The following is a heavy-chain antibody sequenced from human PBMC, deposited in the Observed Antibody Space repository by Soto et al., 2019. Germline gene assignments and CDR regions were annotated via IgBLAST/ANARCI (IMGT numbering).Heavy chain of an antibody. CDR2: ISYDGSNK. Sequence: GGSLRLSCAASGFTFSSYGMHWVRQAPGKGLEWVAVISYDGSNKYYADSVKGRFTISRDNSKNTLYLQMNSLRAEDTAVYYCAKERSSSWLLDFDYWGQGTLVTVSS. CDR3: AKERSSSWLLDFDY. CDR1: GFTFSSYG. D-gene: IGHD6-13*01. J-gene: IGHJ4*02. V-gene: IGHV3-30*18.